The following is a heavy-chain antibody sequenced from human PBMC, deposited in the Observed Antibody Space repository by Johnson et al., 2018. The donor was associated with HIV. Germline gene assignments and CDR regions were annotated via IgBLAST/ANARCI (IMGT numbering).Heavy chain of an antibody. Sequence: MQLVESGGGLVKPGGSLRLSCAASGFTFSNAWMSWVRQAPGKGLEWVGRSTISRDNAKNSLYLQMNSLRAEDTAVYYCAKHYYDSSDYPLPFDIWGQGTMVTVSS. V-gene: IGHV3-69-1*01. J-gene: IGHJ3*02. D-gene: IGHD3-22*01. CDR1: GFTFSNAW. CDR3: AKHYYDSSDYPLPFDI.